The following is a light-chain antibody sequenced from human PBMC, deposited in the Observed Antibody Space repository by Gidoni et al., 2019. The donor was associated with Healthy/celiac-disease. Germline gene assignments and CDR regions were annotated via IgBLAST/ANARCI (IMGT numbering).Light chain of an antibody. CDR3: SSYTSSSTPV. CDR2: EVS. J-gene: IGLJ3*02. CDR1: SSDVGGYNY. Sequence: QSALTQPASVSGSPGQSIPISCTGTSSDVGGYNYVSWYQQHPGKAPKLMIYEVSNRPSGVSNRVSGSKSGNTASLTISGLQAEDEADYYCSSYTSSSTPVFGGGTKLTVL. V-gene: IGLV2-14*01.